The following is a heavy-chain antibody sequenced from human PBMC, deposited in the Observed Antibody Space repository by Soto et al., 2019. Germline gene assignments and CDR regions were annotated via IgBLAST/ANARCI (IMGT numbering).Heavy chain of an antibody. Sequence: GGSLRLSCAASGFTFSTYSMNWVRQAPGKGLEWVSCISSSGSYMYYADSMKGRFTISRDNAKNSLYLQMHSLRAEDTAVYYCESQVGGTPNHFASWGQGTLVTVSS. CDR3: ESQVGGTPNHFAS. CDR2: ISSSGSYM. J-gene: IGHJ4*02. CDR1: GFTFSTYS. V-gene: IGHV3-21*01. D-gene: IGHD1-26*01.